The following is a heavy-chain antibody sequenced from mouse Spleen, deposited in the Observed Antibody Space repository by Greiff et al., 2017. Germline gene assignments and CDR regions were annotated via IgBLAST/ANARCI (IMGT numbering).Heavy chain of an antibody. D-gene: IGHD2-1*01. CDR3: ARSLYGNPYAMDY. Sequence: EVMLVESGGGLVQPGGSRKLSCAASGFSFSSFGMHWVRQAPEKGLEWVAYISSCSSTIYFADTVKGRFTISRDNPKNTLFLQMTSLRSEDTAMYYWARSLYGNPYAMDYWGQGTSGTVSS. CDR1: GFSFSSFG. CDR2: ISSCSSTI. J-gene: IGHJ4*01. V-gene: IGHV5-17*02.